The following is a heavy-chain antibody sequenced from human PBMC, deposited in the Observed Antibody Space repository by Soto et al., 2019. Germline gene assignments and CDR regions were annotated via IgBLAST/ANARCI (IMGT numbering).Heavy chain of an antibody. V-gene: IGHV3-33*01. J-gene: IGHJ4*02. Sequence: QMHLEESGGGVVQPGASLRLSCAASGFTFSTSGMHWVRQAPGKGLEWVALIWYDGSKEDYADSVKGRFTISRDDSKNMIFLQMNSLRAEDTAMYCCARDKGNRYFDCWGQGTLVTVSS. CDR3: ARDKGNRYFDC. CDR1: GFTFSTSG. D-gene: IGHD3-10*01. CDR2: IWYDGSKE.